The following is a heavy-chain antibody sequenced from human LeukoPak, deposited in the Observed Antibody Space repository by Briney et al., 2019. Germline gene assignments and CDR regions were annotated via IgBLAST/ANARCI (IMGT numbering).Heavy chain of an antibody. J-gene: IGHJ1*01. D-gene: IGHD6-19*01. CDR1: GGSFSGYY. CDR2: INHSGST. V-gene: IGHV4-34*01. Sequence: SETLSLTCAVYGGSFSGYYLSWIRQPPGKGLEWIGEINHSGSTNYNPSLKSRVTISVDTSKNQFSLKLSSVTAADTAVYYCASRIALAGPPPRRAYFQHWPQGPLVTVSS. CDR3: ASRIALAGPPPRRAYFQH.